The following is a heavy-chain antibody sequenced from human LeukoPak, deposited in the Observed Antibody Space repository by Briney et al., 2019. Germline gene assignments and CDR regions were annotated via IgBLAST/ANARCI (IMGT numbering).Heavy chain of an antibody. Sequence: SVKVSCKASGGTFSSYAISWVRQAPGQGLEWMGGIIPIFGTANYAQKFRGRVTMTRDLSTSTDYMELSSLRSDDTAVYFCARDNSVGDYAWWFDPWGQGTLVTVSS. D-gene: IGHD1-26*01. CDR1: GGTFSSYA. CDR2: IIPIFGTA. V-gene: IGHV1-69*05. J-gene: IGHJ5*02. CDR3: ARDNSVGDYAWWFDP.